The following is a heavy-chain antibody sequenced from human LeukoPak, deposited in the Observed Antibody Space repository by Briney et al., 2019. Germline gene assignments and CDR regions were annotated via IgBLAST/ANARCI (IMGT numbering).Heavy chain of an antibody. J-gene: IGHJ4*02. CDR3: ARGDSSSWYYFDY. V-gene: IGHV1-2*02. CDR2: INPNSGGT. D-gene: IGHD6-13*01. Sequence: GASVKVSCKASGYTFTGYYMHWGRQAPGQGLEWMGWINPNSGGTNYAQKFQGRVTMTRDTSISTAYMELSRLRSDDTAVYYCARGDSSSWYYFDYWGQGTLVTVSS. CDR1: GYTFTGYY.